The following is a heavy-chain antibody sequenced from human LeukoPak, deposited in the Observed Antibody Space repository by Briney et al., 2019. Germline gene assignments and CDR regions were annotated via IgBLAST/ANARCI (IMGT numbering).Heavy chain of an antibody. J-gene: IGHJ5*02. V-gene: IGHV1-8*03. CDR3: ARMTVSGRDNWFDP. D-gene: IGHD6-19*01. Sequence: ASVKVSCKASGYTFTSYDINWVRQATGQGLEWMGWLNPNSGNTGYAQKFQGRVTITRNTSMKTAYMELSSLTSEDTAVYYCARMTVSGRDNWFDPWGQGTLVTVSS. CDR2: LNPNSGNT. CDR1: GYTFTSYD.